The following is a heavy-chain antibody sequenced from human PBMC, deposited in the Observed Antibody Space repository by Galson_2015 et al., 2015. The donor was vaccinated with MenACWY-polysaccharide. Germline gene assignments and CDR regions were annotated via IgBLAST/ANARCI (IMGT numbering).Heavy chain of an antibody. CDR2: IRCKASGETT. CDR1: EFTFGDYA. Sequence: SLRLSCAASEFTFGDYAMAWFRQAPGEGLEWVGFIRCKASGETTGYAASVKGRFTISRDDSKSTAYLQMNSLQTEDTAIYYCTRDRPIDYWGQGTLVAVSS. CDR3: TRDRPIDY. V-gene: IGHV3-49*03. J-gene: IGHJ4*02.